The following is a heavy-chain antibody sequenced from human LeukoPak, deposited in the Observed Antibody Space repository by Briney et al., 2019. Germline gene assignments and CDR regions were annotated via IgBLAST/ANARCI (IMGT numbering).Heavy chain of an antibody. CDR2: IIPIFGTA. J-gene: IGHJ4*02. D-gene: IGHD6-19*01. V-gene: IGHV1-69*13. CDR1: GGTFSSYA. Sequence: GASVKVSCKASGGTFSSYAISWVRQASGQGLEWMGGIIPIFGTANYAQKFQGRVTITADESTSTAYMELSSLRSEDTAVYYCARGSLRHSSGPNYYFDYWGQGTLVTVSS. CDR3: ARGSLRHSSGPNYYFDY.